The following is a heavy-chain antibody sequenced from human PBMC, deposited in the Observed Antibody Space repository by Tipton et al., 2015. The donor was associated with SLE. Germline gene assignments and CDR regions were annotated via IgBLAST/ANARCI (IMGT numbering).Heavy chain of an antibody. J-gene: IGHJ5*02. Sequence: SLRLSCAASGFTFSSYAMHWVRQAPGKGLEWVAVISYDGSNKYYADSVKGRFTISRDNSKNTLYLQMNRLTAEDTAVYYCARETSKKTTSGLFRWFDPWGQGTLVTVSS. D-gene: IGHD2-21*01. CDR3: ARETSKKTTSGLFRWFDP. V-gene: IGHV3-30*14. CDR1: GFTFSSYA. CDR2: ISYDGSNK.